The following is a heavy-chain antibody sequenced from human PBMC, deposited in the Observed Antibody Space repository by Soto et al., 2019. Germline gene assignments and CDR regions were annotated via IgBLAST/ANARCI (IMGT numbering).Heavy chain of an antibody. CDR2: IYYSGST. CDR1: GGSVSSGSYY. CDR3: ARLRCTFNRGSYSYYYIDV. V-gene: IGHV4-61*01. D-gene: IGHD2-8*01. J-gene: IGHJ6*03. Sequence: SETLSLTCTVSGGSVSSGSYYWSWIRQPPGKGLERIGYIYYSGSTNYNPSLKSRVTISVDTSKNQFSLEVTSVTATDTAVYYCARLRCTFNRGSYSYYYIDVWGKGTTVTVSS.